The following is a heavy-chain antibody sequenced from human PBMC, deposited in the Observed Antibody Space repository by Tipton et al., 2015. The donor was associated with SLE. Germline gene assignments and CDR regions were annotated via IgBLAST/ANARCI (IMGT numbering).Heavy chain of an antibody. J-gene: IGHJ4*02. D-gene: IGHD6-19*01. CDR2: IYTSGST. CDR3: ARGRIAVAGNHFDY. CDR1: GGSISSGSYY. Sequence: LRLSCTDSGGSISSGSYYWSWIRQPAGKGLEWIGRIYTSGSTNYNPSLKSRVTISVDTSKNQFSLKLSSVTAADTAVYYCARGRIAVAGNHFDYWGQGTLVTVSS. V-gene: IGHV4-61*02.